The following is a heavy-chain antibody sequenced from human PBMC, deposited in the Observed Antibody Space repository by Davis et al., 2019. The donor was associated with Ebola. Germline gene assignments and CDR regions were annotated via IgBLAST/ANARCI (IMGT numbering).Heavy chain of an antibody. CDR1: GFTFSDYY. D-gene: IGHD3-22*01. V-gene: IGHV3-11*06. J-gene: IGHJ4*02. CDR3: ARVGSSGFPRRFEN. CDR2: ISSRGDYT. Sequence: PGGSLRLSCAASGFTFSDYYMSWIRQAPGKGLEWISYISSRGDYTNYADSVKGRFAISRDNAKNSLYLQMNSLRDEDTAIYFCARVGSSGFPRRFENWGQGTLVTVSS.